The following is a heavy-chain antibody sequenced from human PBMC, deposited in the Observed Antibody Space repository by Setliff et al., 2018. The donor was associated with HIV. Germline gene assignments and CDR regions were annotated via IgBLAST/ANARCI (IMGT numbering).Heavy chain of an antibody. CDR1: GTSFSDHY. V-gene: IGHV4-34*01. CDR3: VRWYYCVSGACYRADY. Sequence: LSLTCSVYGTSFSDHYWSWVRQTPGKGLEWIGEMNQSGTTNYNPSLKSQVTMSIDTSERQFSLKLTSVTAADTAVYYCVRWYYCVSGACYRADYWGQGTMVTVSS. J-gene: IGHJ4*02. CDR2: MNQSGTT. D-gene: IGHD2-21*02.